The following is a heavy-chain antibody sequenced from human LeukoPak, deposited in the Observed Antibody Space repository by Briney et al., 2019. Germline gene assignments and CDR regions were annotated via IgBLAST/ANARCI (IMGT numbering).Heavy chain of an antibody. CDR1: GGTFSSYA. CDR3: ARGQTTVTRRVDYHYYMDV. CDR2: IIPIFGTA. V-gene: IGHV1-69*06. D-gene: IGHD4-11*01. J-gene: IGHJ6*03. Sequence: SVKVSCKASGGTFSSYAISWVRQAPGQGLEWMGGIIPIFGTANYAQKFQGRVTITADKSTGTAYMELSSLRSEDTAVYYCARGQTTVTRRVDYHYYMDVWGKGTTVTVSS.